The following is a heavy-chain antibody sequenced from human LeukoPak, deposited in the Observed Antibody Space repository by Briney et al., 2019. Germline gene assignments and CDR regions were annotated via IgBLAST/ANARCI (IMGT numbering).Heavy chain of an antibody. CDR2: IYYSGST. D-gene: IGHD5-12*01. J-gene: IGHJ5*02. CDR1: GGSINSSFY. V-gene: IGHV4-59*01. CDR3: ARGVAHIDSVWFDP. Sequence: SETLSLTCTVSGGSINSSFYWDWIRQPPGKGLEWIGYIYYSGSTNYNPSLKSRVTISVDTSKNQFSLKLSSVTAADTAVYYCARGVAHIDSVWFDPWGQGTLVTVSS.